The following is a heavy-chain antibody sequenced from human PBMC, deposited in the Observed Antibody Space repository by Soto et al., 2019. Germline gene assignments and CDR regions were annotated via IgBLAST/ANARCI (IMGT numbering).Heavy chain of an antibody. J-gene: IGHJ4*02. CDR2: IYRSGRT. Sequence: SETLSLTCTVSGGSIDSDDYYWTWIRQPPGKGLEWIGYIYRSGRTSSSPSLESRVTISMDTSKNQFSLKVNSVRAADTAVYYCARETRNSPDYFDCWGQGTLVTAPQ. D-gene: IGHD4-4*01. CDR3: ARETRNSPDYFDC. V-gene: IGHV4-30-4*01. CDR1: GGSIDSDDYY.